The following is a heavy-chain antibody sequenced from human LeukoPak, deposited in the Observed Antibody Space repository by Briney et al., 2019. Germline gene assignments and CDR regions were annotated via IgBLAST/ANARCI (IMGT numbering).Heavy chain of an antibody. J-gene: IGHJ4*02. CDR3: ARDGYYYDSSGYIFDY. CDR1: GFTFSDYY. CDR2: ISSSGSTI. V-gene: IGHV3-11*04. Sequence: PGGSLRLSCAASGFTFSDYYMSWIRQAPGKGLEWVSYISSSGSTIYYADSVKGRFTISRDNAKNSLYLQTNSLRAEDTAVYYCARDGYYYDSSGYIFDYWGQGTLVTVSS. D-gene: IGHD3-22*01.